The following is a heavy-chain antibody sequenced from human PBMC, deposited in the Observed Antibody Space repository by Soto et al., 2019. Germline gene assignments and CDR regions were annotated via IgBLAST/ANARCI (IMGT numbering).Heavy chain of an antibody. D-gene: IGHD3-3*01. J-gene: IGHJ6*02. CDR2: INHIGST. CDR3: ARYRRGFLDWRRSGGYYGMDV. V-gene: IGHV4-34*01. Sequence: SETLSLTCAVDGGSFSAYYWTWNRQPPGKGMEWVGEINHIGSTNYNATLKTQFTISVDTPKNQSSLNLRSVIAADTAVYYCARYRRGFLDWRRSGGYYGMDVWGQGTTVTVSS. CDR1: GGSFSAYY.